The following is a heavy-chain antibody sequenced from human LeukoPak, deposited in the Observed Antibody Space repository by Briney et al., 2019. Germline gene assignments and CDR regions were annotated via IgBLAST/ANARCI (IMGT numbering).Heavy chain of an antibody. Sequence: ASVKVSCKASGYTFTGYYMHWVRQAPGKGLAWMGWINHNSGGTNFAQKLQGRVTMTRDTSISTAYMELSRLRSDDTAVYYCARDRVQLERRLDYWGQGTLVTVSS. J-gene: IGHJ4*02. CDR1: GYTFTGYY. CDR2: INHNSGGT. V-gene: IGHV1-2*02. CDR3: ARDRVQLERRLDY. D-gene: IGHD1-1*01.